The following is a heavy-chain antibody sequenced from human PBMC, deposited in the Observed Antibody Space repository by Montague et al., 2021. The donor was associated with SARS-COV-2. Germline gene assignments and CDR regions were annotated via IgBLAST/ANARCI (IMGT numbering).Heavy chain of an antibody. V-gene: IGHV4-34*01. CDR1: GGSFRGYY. CDR2: INHSGST. CDR3: ARGHYSSSWYGIRYYFDY. D-gene: IGHD6-13*01. J-gene: IGHJ4*02. Sequence: SETLSLTCAVYGGSFRGYYWSWIRQPPGKGLEWCGEINHSGSTNYNPSLKSRVTISVDTSKNQFSLKLSSVTAADTAVYYCARGHYSSSWYGIRYYFDYWGQGTLVTVSS.